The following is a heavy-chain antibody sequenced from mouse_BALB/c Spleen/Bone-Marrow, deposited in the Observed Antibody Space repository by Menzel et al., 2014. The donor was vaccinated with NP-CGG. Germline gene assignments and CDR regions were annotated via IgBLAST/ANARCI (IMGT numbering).Heavy chain of an antibody. V-gene: IGHV3-8*02. Sequence: VQLQQSGPSLVKPSQTLSLTCSVTGDSINSGYWNWIRKFPGNKLDYMGNISYSGSTYYNPSLKSRISITRDTSKNQYYLQLNSVTTEDTATYYCAIITTAWYFDVWGAGTTVTVSS. J-gene: IGHJ1*01. CDR1: GDSINSGY. D-gene: IGHD1-1*01. CDR2: ISYSGST. CDR3: AIITTAWYFDV.